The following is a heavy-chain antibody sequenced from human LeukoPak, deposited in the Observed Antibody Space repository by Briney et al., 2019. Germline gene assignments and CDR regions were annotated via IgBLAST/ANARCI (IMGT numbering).Heavy chain of an antibody. D-gene: IGHD2-2*02. J-gene: IGHJ5*02. CDR2: IYPGDSHT. Sequence: GESLKISCKGSGYSFPDYWIGWVRQMPGNGLEWMGIIYPGDSHTRYSPSFQDQVTISVDKSISTAYLQWSSLKASDTAMYYCARGPYAYTASATLGSYNWFDPWGQGSLVTVPS. CDR3: ARGPYAYTASATLGSYNWFDP. CDR1: GYSFPDYW. V-gene: IGHV5-51*01.